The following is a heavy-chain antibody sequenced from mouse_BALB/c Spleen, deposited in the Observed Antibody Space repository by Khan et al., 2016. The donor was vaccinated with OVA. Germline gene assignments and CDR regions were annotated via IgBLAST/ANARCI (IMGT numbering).Heavy chain of an antibody. D-gene: IGHD1-1*01. Sequence: VQLKESGGGLVKPGGPLKLSCAASGFTFSNYAMSWVRQTPEKRLEWVATISSGGDYTYYTDSVMGRFTISRDNAKNTLYLQMSSLRSEETAIYYGARHNYGPFAYWGQGTLVTVSA. J-gene: IGHJ3*01. V-gene: IGHV5-9-3*01. CDR2: ISSGGDYT. CDR3: ARHNYGPFAY. CDR1: GFTFSNYA.